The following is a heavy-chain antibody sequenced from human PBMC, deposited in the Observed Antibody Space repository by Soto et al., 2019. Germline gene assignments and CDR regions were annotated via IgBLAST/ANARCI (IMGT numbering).Heavy chain of an antibody. J-gene: IGHJ4*02. Sequence: QVPLVQSGAEVKKPGASVKVSCKASGYTFTIYDINWVRQATGQGLEWMGWMNPKRGNTGYAQKFQGRVNMTKNTSISTDYMELSSLRSQDTAVYYCAILCEYGRSLDFWGQGTLVTVAS. D-gene: IGHD6-6*01. CDR2: MNPKRGNT. V-gene: IGHV1-8*01. CDR3: AILCEYGRSLDF. CDR1: GYTFTIYD.